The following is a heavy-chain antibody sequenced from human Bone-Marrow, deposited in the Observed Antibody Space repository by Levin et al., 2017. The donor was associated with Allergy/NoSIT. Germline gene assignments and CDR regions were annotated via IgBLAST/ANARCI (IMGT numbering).Heavy chain of an antibody. CDR3: ASHHCTSATCSALLFDS. Sequence: SQTLSLTCTVSGGSFRSSTHYWGWIRQPPGKGLEWIVTISHSGNTYHNPSLTSRVAISVDTSKNQFSLKLNSVTAADTAMYYCASHHCTSATCSALLFDSWGQGTLVTVSS. D-gene: IGHD2-2*01. CDR1: GGSFRSSTHY. CDR2: ISHSGNT. V-gene: IGHV4-39*07. J-gene: IGHJ4*02.